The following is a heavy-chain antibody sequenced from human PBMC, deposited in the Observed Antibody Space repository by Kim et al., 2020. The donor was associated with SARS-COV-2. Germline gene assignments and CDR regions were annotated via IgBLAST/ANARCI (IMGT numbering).Heavy chain of an antibody. Sequence: YNPSLKSRVTISVDTSKNQFSLKLSCVTAADTAVYYCARGGRRRRAGPDYWGQGTLVTVSS. V-gene: IGHV4-34*01. J-gene: IGHJ4*02. D-gene: IGHD1-26*01. CDR3: ARGGRRRRAGPDY.